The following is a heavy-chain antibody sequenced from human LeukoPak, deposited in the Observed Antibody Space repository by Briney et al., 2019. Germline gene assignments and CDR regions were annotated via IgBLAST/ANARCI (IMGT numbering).Heavy chain of an antibody. Sequence: GRSLRLSCAASGFTFDDYAMHWVRQAPGKGLEWVSGISWNSGSIGYADSVKGRFTISRDNAKNSLYLQMNGLRAEDTALYYCAKALIAVAGLIDYWGQGTLVTVSS. J-gene: IGHJ4*02. CDR1: GFTFDDYA. CDR2: ISWNSGSI. V-gene: IGHV3-9*01. D-gene: IGHD6-19*01. CDR3: AKALIAVAGLIDY.